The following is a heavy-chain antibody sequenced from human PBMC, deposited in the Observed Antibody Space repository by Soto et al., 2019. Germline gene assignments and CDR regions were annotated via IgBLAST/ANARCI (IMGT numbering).Heavy chain of an antibody. D-gene: IGHD3-22*01. Sequence: ASVKVSCKASGYTFTSYYMHWVRQAPGQGLEWMGIINPSGGSTSYAQKFQGRVTMTRDTSTSTVYMELSSLRSEDTAVYYCARIGVGWDYYYGMDVWGQGTTVNVSS. V-gene: IGHV1-46*01. CDR1: GYTFTSYY. J-gene: IGHJ6*02. CDR3: ARIGVGWDYYYGMDV. CDR2: INPSGGST.